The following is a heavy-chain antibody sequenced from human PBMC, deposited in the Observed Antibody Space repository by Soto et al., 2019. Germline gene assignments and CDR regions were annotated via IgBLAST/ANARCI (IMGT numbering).Heavy chain of an antibody. J-gene: IGHJ4*02. CDR1: GFTFSSYG. CDR2: IWYDGSNK. Sequence: PGGSLRLSCAASGFTFSSYGMHWVRQAPGKGLEWVAVIWYDGSNKYYADSVKGRFTISRDNSKNTLYLQMNSLRAEDTAVYYCARDGRTYYYDSSGYYFDYWGQGPLVTVSS. D-gene: IGHD3-22*01. V-gene: IGHV3-33*01. CDR3: ARDGRTYYYDSSGYYFDY.